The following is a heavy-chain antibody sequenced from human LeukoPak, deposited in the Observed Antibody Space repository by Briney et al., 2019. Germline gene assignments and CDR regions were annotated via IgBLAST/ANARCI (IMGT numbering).Heavy chain of an antibody. CDR3: ARDLDSPGDWFDP. J-gene: IGHJ5*02. CDR1: GFTFSSYW. D-gene: IGHD3-22*01. Sequence: PGGSLRLSCAASGFTFSSYWMHWVRQAPGKGLVWVSRINSDGSTTSYAASVKGRFTISRDNAKNTLYLQMNSLRAEDTAVYHCARDLDSPGDWFDPWGQGTLVTVSS. V-gene: IGHV3-74*01. CDR2: INSDGSTT.